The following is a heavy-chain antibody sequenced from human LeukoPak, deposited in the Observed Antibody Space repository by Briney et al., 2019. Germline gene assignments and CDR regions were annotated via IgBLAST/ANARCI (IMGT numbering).Heavy chain of an antibody. V-gene: IGHV3-74*01. CDR3: AKDGDSSGYYYGIFDY. J-gene: IGHJ4*02. Sequence: GGSLRLSCAASGFTFSSYDMNWVRQAPGKGLEWVSRINSDGSSTSYADSVRGRFTISRDNAKNTLYLQMNSLRAEDTALYYRAKDGDSSGYYYGIFDYWGQGTLVTVSS. CDR1: GFTFSSYD. CDR2: INSDGSST. D-gene: IGHD3-22*01.